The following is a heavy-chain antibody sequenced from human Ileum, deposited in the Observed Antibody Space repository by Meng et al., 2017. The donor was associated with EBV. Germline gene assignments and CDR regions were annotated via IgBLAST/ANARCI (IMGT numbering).Heavy chain of an antibody. CDR1: GYNFTGYY. J-gene: IGHJ2*01. V-gene: IGHV1-2*06. CDR2: INPNSGGA. Sequence: QVQVVQSGAEVKKPGASVTVSCKASGYNFTGYYIQWVRQAPGQGLEWMGRINPNSGGANYAQKFQGRVTMTRDTSISTAYMELSRVRSDDTAVYYCAREGLVGDLRYFDLWGRGTLVTVAS. CDR3: AREGLVGDLRYFDL. D-gene: IGHD3-16*01.